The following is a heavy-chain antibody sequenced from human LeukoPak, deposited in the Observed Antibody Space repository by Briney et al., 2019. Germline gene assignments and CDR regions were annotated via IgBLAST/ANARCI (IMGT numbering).Heavy chain of an antibody. J-gene: IGHJ6*03. CDR3: AGDNVGRGYYYYYMDV. Sequence: ASVKVSCKASGYTFTSYGISWVRQAPGQGLEWMGWISAYNGNTNYAQKLQGRVTMTTDTSTSTAYMELRSLRSEDTAVYYCAGDNVGRGYYYYYMDVWGKGTTVTVSS. CDR1: GYTFTSYG. V-gene: IGHV1-18*01. CDR2: ISAYNGNT.